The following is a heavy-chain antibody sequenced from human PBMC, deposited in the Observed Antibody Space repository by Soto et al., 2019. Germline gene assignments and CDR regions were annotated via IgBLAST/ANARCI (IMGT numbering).Heavy chain of an antibody. D-gene: IGHD3-22*01. CDR2: ISGSGGST. CDR3: AKEQYYASSGYYSKTFFDY. CDR1: GFTFSSYA. J-gene: IGHJ4*02. V-gene: IGHV3-23*01. Sequence: EVQLLESGGGLVQPGGSLRLSCAASGFTFSSYAMSWVRQAPGKGLDWVSAISGSGGSTYYAASVKGRFTFSRDTSKNTLYLQMNSLRAEDTAVYYCAKEQYYASSGYYSKTFFDYWGQGTLVTVSS.